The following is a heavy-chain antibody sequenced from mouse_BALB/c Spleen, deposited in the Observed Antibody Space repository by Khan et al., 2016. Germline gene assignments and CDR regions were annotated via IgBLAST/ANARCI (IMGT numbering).Heavy chain of an antibody. D-gene: IGHD1-1*01. Sequence: QIQLVQSGPELKKPGKTVKISCKASGYTFTNYGMNWVKQAPGKGSKWMGWINTYSGESTYADDFKGRFAFSLETSANTAYLQINNLKNEDTATYFCATYRNYYGSSRYFDVWGAGTTITVSS. CDR1: GYTFTNYG. J-gene: IGHJ1*01. CDR3: ATYRNYYGSSRYFDV. CDR2: INTYSGES. V-gene: IGHV9-3-1*01.